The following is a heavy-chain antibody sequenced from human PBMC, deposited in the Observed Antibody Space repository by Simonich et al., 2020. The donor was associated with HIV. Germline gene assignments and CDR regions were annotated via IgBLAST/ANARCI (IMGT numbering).Heavy chain of an antibody. CDR1: GGSFSGYY. D-gene: IGHD4-17*01. CDR3: ARRHPTTVTTPYFDY. J-gene: IGHJ4*02. V-gene: IGHV4-34*01. Sequence: QVQLQQWGAGLLKPSETLSLTCAVYGGSFSGYYWSWIRQPPGKGLEWIGEINHRGNTNYNPSLKSRVTISVDTSKNQFSLKLSSVTAADTAVYYCARRHPTTVTTPYFDYWGQGTLVTVSS. CDR2: INHRGNT.